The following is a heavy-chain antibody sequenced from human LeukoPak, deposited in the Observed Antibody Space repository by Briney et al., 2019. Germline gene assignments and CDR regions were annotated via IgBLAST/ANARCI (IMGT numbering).Heavy chain of an antibody. V-gene: IGHV3-20*01. J-gene: IGHJ3*02. CDR3: ARGCGGNRIDAFDI. CDR2: INWNGGST. CDR1: GFTFDEYG. D-gene: IGHD4-23*01. Sequence: GGSLRLSCAASGFTFDEYGMSWVHQAPGKGLEWVSGINWNGGSTGYADSVKGRFTISRDNAKNSLYLQMNSLRAEDTALYHCARGCGGNRIDAFDIWGQGTMVTVSS.